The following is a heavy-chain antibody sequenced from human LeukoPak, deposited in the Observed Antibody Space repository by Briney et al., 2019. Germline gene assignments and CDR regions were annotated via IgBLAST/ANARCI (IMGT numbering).Heavy chain of an antibody. D-gene: IGHD5-12*01. CDR3: VRDLRGYSGYDPYNWFDP. Sequence: SVKVSCKASGGTFSSYTISWVRQAPGQGLEWMGRIIPILGIANYPQKFQGRVTITADESTSTAYMELSSLRSEDTAVYYCVRDLRGYSGYDPYNWFDPWGQGTLVTVSS. CDR1: GGTFSSYT. CDR2: IIPILGIA. J-gene: IGHJ5*02. V-gene: IGHV1-69*04.